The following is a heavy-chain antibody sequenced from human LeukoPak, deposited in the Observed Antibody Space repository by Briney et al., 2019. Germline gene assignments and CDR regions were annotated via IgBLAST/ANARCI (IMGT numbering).Heavy chain of an antibody. Sequence: PGGSLRLSCAASGFTFSSYSMNWVRQAPGKGLEWVSAISGSGGSTYYADSVKGRFTISRDNSKNTLYLQMNSLRAEDTAVYYCAKEGDGYNYLLGYWGQGTLVTVSS. CDR2: ISGSGGST. V-gene: IGHV3-23*01. D-gene: IGHD5-24*01. CDR3: AKEGDGYNYLLGY. CDR1: GFTFSSYS. J-gene: IGHJ4*02.